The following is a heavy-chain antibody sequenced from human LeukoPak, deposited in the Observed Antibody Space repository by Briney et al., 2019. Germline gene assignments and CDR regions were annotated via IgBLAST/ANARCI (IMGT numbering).Heavy chain of an antibody. CDR1: GGSISSSSYY. CDR3: ATTPGTVGDY. D-gene: IGHD4-23*01. V-gene: IGHV4-39*01. J-gene: IGHJ4*02. Sequence: SETLSLTCTVSGGSISSSSYYWGWIRQPPGKGLEWIGSIYYSGSTYYNPSLKSRVTISVDTSKNQFPLKLSSVTAADTAVYYCATTPGTVGDYWGQGTLVTVSS. CDR2: IYYSGST.